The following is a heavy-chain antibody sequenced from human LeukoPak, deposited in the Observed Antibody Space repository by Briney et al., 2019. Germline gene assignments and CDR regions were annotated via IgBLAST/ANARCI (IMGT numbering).Heavy chain of an antibody. Sequence: GGSLRLSCAASGFSVSSNYMSWVRQAPGKGLEWVSGIYSAGSTYYADSVKGRFTISRDNSKNTLYLQMNGLRAEDTAVYYCARGMELFLYWYFDLWGRGTLVTVSS. J-gene: IGHJ2*01. D-gene: IGHD3-10*01. V-gene: IGHV3-66*02. CDR3: ARGMELFLYWYFDL. CDR1: GFSVSSNY. CDR2: IYSAGST.